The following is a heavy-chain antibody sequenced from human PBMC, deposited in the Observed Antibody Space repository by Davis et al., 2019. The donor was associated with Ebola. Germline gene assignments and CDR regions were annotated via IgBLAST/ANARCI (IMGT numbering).Heavy chain of an antibody. CDR1: GYTFTSYA. J-gene: IGHJ4*02. D-gene: IGHD4-17*01. Sequence: ASVKVSCKASGYTFTSYAMHWVRQAPGQRLEWMGWINAGNGNTKYSENFQGRVTITRDTSASTAYMELTSLRSEDTAVYYCASDYGDYGEGHFDYWGQGTLVTVSS. V-gene: IGHV1-3*01. CDR3: ASDYGDYGEGHFDY. CDR2: INAGNGNT.